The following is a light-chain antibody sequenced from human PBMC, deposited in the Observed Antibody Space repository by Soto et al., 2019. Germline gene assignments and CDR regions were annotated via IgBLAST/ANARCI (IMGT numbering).Light chain of an antibody. V-gene: IGKV3-15*01. Sequence: EIVMTQSPATLSVSPGERATLSCRASQSFSNNLAWFQQHPGQAPRLLFYGASTRATGIPARFSASGSGTEFTLTISSLQSEDFAVYYCQKYGDWPPSWTFGQGTKV. CDR1: QSFSNN. CDR2: GAS. CDR3: QKYGDWPPSWT. J-gene: IGKJ1*01.